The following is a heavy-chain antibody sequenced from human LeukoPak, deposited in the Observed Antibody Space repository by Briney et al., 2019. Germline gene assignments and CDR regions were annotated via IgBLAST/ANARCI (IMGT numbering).Heavy chain of an antibody. CDR1: GFTFSSYA. J-gene: IGHJ4*02. V-gene: IGHV3-30-3*01. D-gene: IGHD3-10*01. Sequence: GRSLRPSCAASGFTFSSYAMHWVRQAPGKGLEWVAVISYDGSNKYYADSVKGRFTISRDNSKNTLYLQMNSLRAEDTAVYYCARVYTMVRGVMDYWGRGTLVTVSS. CDR2: ISYDGSNK. CDR3: ARVYTMVRGVMDY.